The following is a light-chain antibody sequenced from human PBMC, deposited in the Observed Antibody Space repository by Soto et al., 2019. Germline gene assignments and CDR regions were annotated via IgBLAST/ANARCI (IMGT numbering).Light chain of an antibody. V-gene: IGKV3-20*01. CDR2: GAS. CDR1: QTVSSSY. J-gene: IGKJ2*01. CDR3: HLYGTSPLFT. Sequence: EIVLTQSPGTLSLSPGVRATLPCRASQTVSSSYLAWSQQKPGQAPRPLIYGASNRATGVPDRFSGTGSGTDFTLTISRLEPEDFAVYYCHLYGTSPLFTFGQGTKLEIK.